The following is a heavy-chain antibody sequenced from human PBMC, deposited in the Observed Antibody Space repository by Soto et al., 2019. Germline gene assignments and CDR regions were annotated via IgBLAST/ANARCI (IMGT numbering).Heavy chain of an antibody. D-gene: IGHD4-17*01. J-gene: IGHJ6*03. CDR3: ARESGGTTATLDYYYFYMDV. V-gene: IGHV1-2*04. CDR1: GYAFSQFY. CDR2: INPNSGRT. Sequence: QVQLVQSGAEVKKPGASVKVSCKASGYAFSQFYIHWMRQAPGQGLEWMGWINPNSGRTKFAQNFQGWITMTRDTSIKTVYMEISGLRSYATAVYYCARESGGTTATLDYYYFYMDVWGKGTTVTVSS.